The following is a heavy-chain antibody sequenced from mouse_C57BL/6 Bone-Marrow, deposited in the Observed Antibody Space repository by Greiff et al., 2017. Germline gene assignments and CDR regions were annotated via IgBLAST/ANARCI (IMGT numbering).Heavy chain of an antibody. V-gene: IGHV1-15*01. CDR1: GYTFTDYE. Sequence: QVQLQQSGAELVRPGASVTLSCKASGYTFTDYEMHWVKQTPVHGLEWIGAIDPETGGTAYNQKFKGKAILTADKSSSTAYMELRSLTSEDSAVYYCTRKDYYTDFYYYAMDYWGQGTSVTVSS. J-gene: IGHJ4*01. D-gene: IGHD1-1*01. CDR2: IDPETGGT. CDR3: TRKDYYTDFYYYAMDY.